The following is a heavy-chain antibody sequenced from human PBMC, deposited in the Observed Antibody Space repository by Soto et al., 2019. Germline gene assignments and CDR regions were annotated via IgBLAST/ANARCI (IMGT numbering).Heavy chain of an antibody. CDR3: ARDAGFYSSSWYRDPFAY. Sequence: QVQLVQSGAEVKKPGSSVKVSCKASGGTFSSYAISWVRQAPGQGLEWMGGIIPIFGTANYAQKFQGRVTITADESTSTAYMELSSLRSEATAVYYCARDAGFYSSSWYRDPFAYWGQGTLVTVSS. CDR2: IIPIFGTA. J-gene: IGHJ4*02. D-gene: IGHD6-13*01. CDR1: GGTFSSYA. V-gene: IGHV1-69*12.